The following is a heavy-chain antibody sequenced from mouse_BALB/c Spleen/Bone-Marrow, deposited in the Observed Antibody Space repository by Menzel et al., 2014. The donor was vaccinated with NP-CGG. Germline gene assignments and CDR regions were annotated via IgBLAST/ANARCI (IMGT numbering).Heavy chain of an antibody. CDR3: SRTRTGTYFDY. D-gene: IGHD4-1*01. Sequence: QVQLQQSGAELAKPGASVKMSCKASGYTFTSYWMHWVKQRPGQGLEWIGYINPSTGYTEYNQKFKDKATLTADKSSSSTYMQLSSRTSEDSAVYYCSRTRTGTYFDYWGQGTTLTVSS. CDR1: GYTFTSYW. V-gene: IGHV1-7*01. J-gene: IGHJ2*01. CDR2: INPSTGYT.